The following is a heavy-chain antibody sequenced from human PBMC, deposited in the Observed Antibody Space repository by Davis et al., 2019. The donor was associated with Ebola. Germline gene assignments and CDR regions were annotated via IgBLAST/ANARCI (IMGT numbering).Heavy chain of an antibody. J-gene: IGHJ4*02. CDR3: ARPYCSGGSCYSPYFDY. D-gene: IGHD2-15*01. Sequence: GESLKISCAASGFTVSSNYMSWVRQAPGKGLEWVSVIYSGGSTYYADSVKGRFTISRDNSKNTLYLQMNSLRAEDTAVYYCARPYCSGGSCYSPYFDYWGQGTLVTVSS. V-gene: IGHV3-53*01. CDR1: GFTVSSNY. CDR2: IYSGGST.